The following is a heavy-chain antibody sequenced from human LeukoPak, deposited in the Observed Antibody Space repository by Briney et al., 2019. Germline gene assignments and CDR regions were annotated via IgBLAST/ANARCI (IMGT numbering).Heavy chain of an antibody. D-gene: IGHD2/OR15-2a*01. CDR2: IYDSGNE. CDR3: ARQISDYYYYYMDV. V-gene: IGHV4-39*01. CDR1: GGSISTSAFY. J-gene: IGHJ6*03. Sequence: PSETLSLTCTVSGGSISTSAFYWGWIRQPPGKGLVWIGSIYDSGNEFYNPSLKSRVTISADTSKNQFSLKLNSVTAADTAMYYCARQISDYYYYYMDVWGEGITVTVSS.